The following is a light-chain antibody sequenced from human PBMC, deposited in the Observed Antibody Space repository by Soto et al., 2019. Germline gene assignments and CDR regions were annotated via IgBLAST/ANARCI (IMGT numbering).Light chain of an antibody. CDR2: GAS. CDR3: QQFGGSPHYT. V-gene: IGKV3-20*01. Sequence: EIVLTQSPGTLSLSPGERATLSCRASQSVISNYLAWYQQKPGQAPRLLIYGASSRATGIPDRFSGSGSGTDFTLTISRLEPEDFAVYYCQQFGGSPHYTFGQGTKLEIK. J-gene: IGKJ2*01. CDR1: QSVISNY.